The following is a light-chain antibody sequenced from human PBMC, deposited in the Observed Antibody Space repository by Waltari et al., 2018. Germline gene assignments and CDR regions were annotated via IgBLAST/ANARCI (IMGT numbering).Light chain of an antibody. CDR3: QQTYSDPRT. CDR2: AAY. J-gene: IGKJ4*01. Sequence: DIQMTQSPPSLSASAGDRVTITCRASQNIRTYLNWYQQTPGKAPRLLIYAAYTLRSGVPARFSASGSGTNFTLTISSLQPEDFATFYCQQTYSDPRTFGGGTKV. V-gene: IGKV1-39*01. CDR1: QNIRTY.